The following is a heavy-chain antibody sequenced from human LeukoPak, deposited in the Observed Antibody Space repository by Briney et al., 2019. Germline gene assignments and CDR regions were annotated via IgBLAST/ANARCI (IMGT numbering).Heavy chain of an antibody. J-gene: IGHJ6*03. CDR3: ASGVSSSRYYYYYMDV. CDR2: IIPIFGTA. D-gene: IGHD2-2*01. V-gene: IGHV1-69*05. CDR1: GGTFSSYA. Sequence: SVKVSCKASGGTFSSYAISWVRQAPGQGLEWMGGIIPIFGTANYAQKFQGRVTITTDESTSTAYMELSSLRSEDTAVYYCASGVSSSRYYYYYMDVWGKGPTVTVSS.